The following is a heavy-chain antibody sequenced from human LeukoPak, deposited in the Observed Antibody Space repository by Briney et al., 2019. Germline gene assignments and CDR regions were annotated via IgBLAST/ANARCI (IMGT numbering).Heavy chain of an antibody. CDR3: ARAPSGFTYGPGDH. V-gene: IGHV1-18*01. D-gene: IGHD5-18*01. CDR1: GYSFTSYG. CDR2: ISTYDGNA. Sequence: ASVKVSSKASGYSFTSYGITWVRQAPGQGLEWMGWISTYDGNANYAQKLQGRVTMTTDTSTITAYMELRSLRSDDTAVYYCARAPSGFTYGPGDHWGQGTLVTVSS. J-gene: IGHJ4*02.